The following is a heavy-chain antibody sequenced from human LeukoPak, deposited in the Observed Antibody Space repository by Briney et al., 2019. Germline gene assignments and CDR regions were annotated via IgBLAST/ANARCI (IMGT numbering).Heavy chain of an antibody. CDR3: AKSSSSWSYYFNY. CDR2: ITITGSSP. Sequence: GGSLRLSCAASGFTFSGYAMAWVRQAPGKGLEWVSSITITGSSPSYADSVKGCFTVSRDNSKNTLYLQMNSLRAEDTAVYFCAKSSSSWSYYFNYWGQGTLVTVSS. J-gene: IGHJ4*02. V-gene: IGHV3-23*01. D-gene: IGHD6-13*01. CDR1: GFTFSGYA.